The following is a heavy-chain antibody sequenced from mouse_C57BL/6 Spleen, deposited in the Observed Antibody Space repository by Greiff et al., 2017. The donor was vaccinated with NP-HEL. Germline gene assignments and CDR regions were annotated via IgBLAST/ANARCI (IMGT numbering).Heavy chain of an antibody. D-gene: IGHD2-5*01. Sequence: VQLQQSGPELVKPGASVKISCKASGYAFSSSWMNWVKQRPGKGLEWIGRIYPGDGDTNYNGKFKGKATLTADKSSSTAYMQLSSLTSEDSAVYFCARGSNRSYFDYWGQGTTLTVSS. CDR3: ARGSNRSYFDY. J-gene: IGHJ2*01. CDR1: GYAFSSSW. CDR2: IYPGDGDT. V-gene: IGHV1-82*01.